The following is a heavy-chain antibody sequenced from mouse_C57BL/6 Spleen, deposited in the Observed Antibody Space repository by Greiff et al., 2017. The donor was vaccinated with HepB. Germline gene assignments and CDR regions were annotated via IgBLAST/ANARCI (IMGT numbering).Heavy chain of an antibody. CDR1: GYTFTSYW. V-gene: IGHV1-50*01. J-gene: IGHJ4*01. CDR2: IDPSDSDT. CDR3: ALLRGYAMGD. Sequence: QVQLQQPGAELVKPGASVKLSCKASGYTFTSYWMQWVKQRPGQGLEWIGEIDPSDSDTNYTQKFKGKATLTVDTSSSTAYMQLSSLTSEDTAVYYCALLRGYAMGDWGQGTSVTVAT. D-gene: IGHD1-1*01.